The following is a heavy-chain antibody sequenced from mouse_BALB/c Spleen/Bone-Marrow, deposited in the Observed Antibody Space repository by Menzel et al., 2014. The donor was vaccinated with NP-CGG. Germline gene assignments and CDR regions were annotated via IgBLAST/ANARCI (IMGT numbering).Heavy chain of an antibody. CDR1: GYTFTDKS. Sequence: VQLQESGAEFVMPGASVKMSCKASGYTFTDKSMHWVKQRPGQGLEWIGAIDTSDSYINYNQKFKGKASLTVDASSSTAYMHLSSLTSDDSAVYYCARGGHDFSLDYRGQGTSVIVSS. CDR3: ARGGHDFSLDY. J-gene: IGHJ4*01. CDR2: IDTSDSYI. V-gene: IGHV1-69*01. D-gene: IGHD2-4*01.